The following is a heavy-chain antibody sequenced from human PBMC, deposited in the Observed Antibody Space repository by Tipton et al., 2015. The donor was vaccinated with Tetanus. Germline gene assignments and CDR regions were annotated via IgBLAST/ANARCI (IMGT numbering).Heavy chain of an antibody. CDR3: ARDLGQLADY. Sequence: SLRLSCAASGFTFSSYAMHWVRQAPGKGLEWVAVISYDGSNKYYADSVKGRFTISRDNSKNTLYLQMNSLRAEDTAVCYCARDLGQLADYWGQGTLVTVSS. V-gene: IGHV3-30-3*01. J-gene: IGHJ4*02. CDR1: GFTFSSYA. D-gene: IGHD6-6*01. CDR2: ISYDGSNK.